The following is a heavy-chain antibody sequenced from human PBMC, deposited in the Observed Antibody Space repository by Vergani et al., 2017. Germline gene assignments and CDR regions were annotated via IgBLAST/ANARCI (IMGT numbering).Heavy chain of an antibody. Sequence: QLQLQESGPGLVKPSETLSLTCTVSGGSISSSSYYWGWIRQPPGKGLEWIGSIYYSGSTYYNPSLKSRVTISVDTSKNQFSLKLGSVTAADTAVYYCARHLAYXGGDCYPYYYGMDVWGQGTTVTVSS. V-gene: IGHV4-39*01. J-gene: IGHJ6*02. D-gene: IGHD2-21*02. CDR2: IYYSGST. CDR3: ARHLAYXGGDCYPYYYGMDV. CDR1: GGSISSSSYY.